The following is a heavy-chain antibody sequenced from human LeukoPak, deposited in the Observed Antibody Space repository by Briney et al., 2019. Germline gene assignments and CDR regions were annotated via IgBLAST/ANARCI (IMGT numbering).Heavy chain of an antibody. V-gene: IGHV3-30*03. D-gene: IGHD5-24*01. CDR3: AAANRQDGYNFWS. J-gene: IGHJ4*02. CDR2: ISYDGSNK. CDR1: GFTFSSYG. Sequence: GRSLRLSCAASGFTFSSYGMHWVRQAPGKGLEWVAVISYDGSNKYYADSVKGRYTISRENAKNTLYLQMNSLRAEDTAVYYCAAANRQDGYNFWSWGQGTLVTVSS.